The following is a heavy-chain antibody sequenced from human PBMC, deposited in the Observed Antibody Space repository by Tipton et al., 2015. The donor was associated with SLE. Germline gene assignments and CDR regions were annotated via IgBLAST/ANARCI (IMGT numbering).Heavy chain of an antibody. V-gene: IGHV4-59*08. CDR1: GGSISSYY. Sequence: TLSLTCTVSGGSISSYYWSWIRQPPGKGLEWIGYIYYSGSTNYNPSLKSRVTISVDTSKNQFSLKLSSVTAADTAVYYCARHDGQWDAFDIWGQGTQVIVSS. J-gene: IGHJ4*02. CDR3: ARHDGQWDAFDI. CDR2: IYYSGST. D-gene: IGHD2-15*01.